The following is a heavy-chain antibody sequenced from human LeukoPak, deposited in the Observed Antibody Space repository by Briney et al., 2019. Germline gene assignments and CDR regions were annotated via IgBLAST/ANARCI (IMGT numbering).Heavy chain of an antibody. J-gene: IGHJ4*02. CDR3: VKDSDAGIAVAGPDY. D-gene: IGHD6-19*01. CDR2: ISWNSGNI. V-gene: IGHV3-9*01. Sequence: GGSLRLSCAASGFSFDDYAMHWVRQAPGKGLEWVSGISWNSGNIRYADSVEGRFTISRDNAKNSLYLQMNSLRAEDTDLYYCVKDSDAGIAVAGPDYWGQGTLVTVSS. CDR1: GFSFDDYA.